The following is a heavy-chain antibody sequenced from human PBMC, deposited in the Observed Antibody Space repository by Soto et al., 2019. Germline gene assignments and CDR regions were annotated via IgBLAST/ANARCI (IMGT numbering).Heavy chain of an antibody. D-gene: IGHD1-26*01. J-gene: IGHJ5*02. Sequence: ASVKVSCKASGGTFSSYAISWVRQAPGQGLEWMGGIIPIFGTANYAQKFQGRVTITADESTSTAYMELSSLRSEDTAVYYCARDNVGASFSWFDPWGQGTLVTVSS. V-gene: IGHV1-69*13. CDR3: ARDNVGASFSWFDP. CDR2: IIPIFGTA. CDR1: GGTFSSYA.